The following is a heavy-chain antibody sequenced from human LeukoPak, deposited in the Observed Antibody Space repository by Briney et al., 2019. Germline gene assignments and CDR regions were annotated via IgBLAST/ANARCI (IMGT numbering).Heavy chain of an antibody. CDR3: ARGGDIVVVTNWFDP. CDR2: IYYSGST. CDR1: GGSISSHY. V-gene: IGHV4-59*11. D-gene: IGHD2-2*01. Sequence: SETLSLTCTVSGGSISSHYWSWIRQPPGKGLEWIGYIYYSGSTNYNPSLKSRVTISVDTSKNQFSLKLSYVTAADTAVYYCARGGDIVVVTNWFDPWGQGTLVTASS. J-gene: IGHJ5*02.